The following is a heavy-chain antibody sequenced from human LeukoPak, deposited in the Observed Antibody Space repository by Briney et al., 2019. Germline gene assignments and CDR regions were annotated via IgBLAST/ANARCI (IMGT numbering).Heavy chain of an antibody. J-gene: IGHJ4*02. CDR3: ARGLRGYSYVTEVYYFDY. CDR2: INPNSGGT. D-gene: IGHD5-18*01. Sequence: ASVKVSCKASGYTFTGYYMHWVRQAPGQGLEWMGRINPNSGGTNYAQKFQGRVTMTRDTSISTAYMELSRLRSDDTAVYYCARGLRGYSYVTEVYYFDYWGQGTLVTVSS. V-gene: IGHV1-2*06. CDR1: GYTFTGYY.